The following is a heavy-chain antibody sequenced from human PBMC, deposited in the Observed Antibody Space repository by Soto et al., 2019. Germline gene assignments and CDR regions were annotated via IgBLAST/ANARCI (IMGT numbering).Heavy chain of an antibody. V-gene: IGHV1-2*04. CDR1: GYTFTGYY. D-gene: IGHD1-20*01. CDR3: ARDLTGTRLGYYGMDV. Sequence: GASVKVSCKASGYTFTGYYMHWVRQAPGQGLEWMGWINPNSGGTNYAQKFQGWVTMTRDTSISTAYMELSRLRSDDTAVYYCARDLTGTRLGYYGMDVWGQGTTVTVSS. CDR2: INPNSGGT. J-gene: IGHJ6*02.